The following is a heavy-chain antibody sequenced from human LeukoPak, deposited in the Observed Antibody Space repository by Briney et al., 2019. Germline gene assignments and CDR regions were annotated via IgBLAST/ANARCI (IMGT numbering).Heavy chain of an antibody. J-gene: IGHJ4*02. V-gene: IGHV4-30-4*08. D-gene: IGHD3-3*01. CDR2: MYYSGST. Sequence: SETLSLTCAVYGGSFSGSYWAWIRQPPGKGLEWIGYMYYSGSTYYNPSLKSRVTISVDTSKNQFSLKLSSVTVADTAVYFCARTVFGVVIGFDYWGQGALVTVSS. CDR1: GGSFSGSY. CDR3: ARTVFGVVIGFDY.